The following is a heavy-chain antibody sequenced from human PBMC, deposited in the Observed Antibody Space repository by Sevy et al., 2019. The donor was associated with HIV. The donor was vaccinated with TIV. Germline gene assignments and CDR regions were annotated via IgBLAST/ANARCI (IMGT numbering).Heavy chain of an antibody. CDR2: IKQDGSEK. J-gene: IGHJ4*02. CDR3: ARPEGIVGATTIDY. D-gene: IGHD1-26*01. CDR1: GFTFSSYW. Sequence: GGSLRLSCATSGFTFSSYWMSWVRQAPGKGLEWVANIKQDGSEKYYVDSVKGRFTISRDNAKNSLYLQMNSLRAEDTAVYYCARPEGIVGATTIDYWGQGTLVTVSS. V-gene: IGHV3-7*01.